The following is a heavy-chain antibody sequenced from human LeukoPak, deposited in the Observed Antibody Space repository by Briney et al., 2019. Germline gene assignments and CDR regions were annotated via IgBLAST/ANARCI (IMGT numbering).Heavy chain of an antibody. CDR2: FDPEDGET. J-gene: IGHJ4*02. Sequence: ASVKVSCKVSGYTLTELSMHWVRQAPGKGLEWMGGFDPEDGETIYAQKFQGRVTMTEDTSTDTAYMELSSLRSEDTAVYYYATSPYGGYAVLDYWGQGTLVTVSS. V-gene: IGHV1-24*01. CDR3: ATSPYGGYAVLDY. CDR1: GYTLTELS. D-gene: IGHD5-12*01.